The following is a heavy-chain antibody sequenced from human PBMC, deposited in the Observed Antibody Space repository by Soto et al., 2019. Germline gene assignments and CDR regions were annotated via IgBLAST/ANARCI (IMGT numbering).Heavy chain of an antibody. D-gene: IGHD5-12*01. CDR2: IYYSGST. V-gene: IGHV4-39*01. CDR1: GGSISSRSYY. Sequence: SETRSLTCIVSGGSISSRSYYWGWMRQPPGKGLEWIGSIYYSGSTYYNPSLKSRVTISVDTSKNQFSLKLSSVTAADTAVYYCARLLRHNYYGMDVWGQGTTVTV. CDR3: ARLLRHNYYGMDV. J-gene: IGHJ6*02.